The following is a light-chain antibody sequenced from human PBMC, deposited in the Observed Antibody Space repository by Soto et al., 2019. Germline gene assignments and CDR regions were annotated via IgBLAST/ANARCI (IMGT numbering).Light chain of an antibody. CDR3: QSYDSSLSAPL. CDR1: SSNIGAGYD. CDR2: GNS. J-gene: IGLJ2*01. Sequence: QSVLTQPPSVSGAPGQRVTISCTGSSSNIGAGYDVHWYQRLPGTAPKLLIYGNSNRPSGVPDRFSGSKSGTSASLAITGLQAEDEADYYCQSYDSSLSAPLFGGGTKLTVL. V-gene: IGLV1-40*01.